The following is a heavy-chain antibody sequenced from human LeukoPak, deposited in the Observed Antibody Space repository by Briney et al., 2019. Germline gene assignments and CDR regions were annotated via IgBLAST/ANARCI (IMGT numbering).Heavy chain of an antibody. CDR1: GGSISSYY. CDR3: ARLSGFNYYYYMDV. V-gene: IGHV4-59*01. Sequence: SETLSLTCTVSGGSISSYYWSWIRQPPGKGLEWIGYIYYSGSTNYNPSLKSRVTISVDTSKNQFSLKLSSVTAADTAVYYCARLSGFNYYYYMDVWGKGTTVTVSS. CDR2: IYYSGST. D-gene: IGHD6-25*01. J-gene: IGHJ6*03.